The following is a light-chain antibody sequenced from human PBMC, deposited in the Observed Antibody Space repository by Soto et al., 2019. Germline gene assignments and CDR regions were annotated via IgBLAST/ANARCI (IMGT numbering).Light chain of an antibody. CDR2: EAS. J-gene: IGKJ1*01. CDR1: QSVSRW. V-gene: IGKV1-5*01. Sequence: DIQMTQSPSTLSASVGDTVTITCRASQSVSRWLNWYQQKPGKAPRLLIYEASNLESGVPMRFSGSGSGTEFVHTIXSLQPADSATYYCQQFNSKVWTFGQGTRVEI. CDR3: QQFNSKVWT.